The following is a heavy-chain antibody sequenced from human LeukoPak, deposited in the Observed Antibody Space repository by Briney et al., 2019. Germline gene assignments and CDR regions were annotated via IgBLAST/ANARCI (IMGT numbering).Heavy chain of an antibody. J-gene: IGHJ5*02. CDR3: ARDRQGYCSGGSCNNWFDP. V-gene: IGHV3-33*01. D-gene: IGHD2-15*01. CDR2: IWYDGSNK. CDR1: GFTFTSYG. Sequence: QPGRSLRLSCAASGFTFTSYGMHWVRQAPGKGLEWVAVIWYDGSNKYYADSVKGRFTISRDNSKNTLYLQMNSLRAEDTAVYYCARDRQGYCSGGSCNNWFDPWGQGTLVTVSS.